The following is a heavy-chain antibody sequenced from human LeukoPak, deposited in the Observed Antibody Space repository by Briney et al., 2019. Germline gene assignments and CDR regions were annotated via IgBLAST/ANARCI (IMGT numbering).Heavy chain of an antibody. CDR2: ISWNSGSI. CDR3: AKDILSSSWYYFDY. CDR1: GFTFDDYA. Sequence: SLRLSCAASGFTFDDYAMHWVRQAPGKGLEWVSGISWNSGSIGYADSVKGRFTISRDNAKNSLYLQMNSLRAEDTALYYCAKDILSSSWYYFDYWGQGTLVTVSS. D-gene: IGHD6-13*01. V-gene: IGHV3-9*01. J-gene: IGHJ4*02.